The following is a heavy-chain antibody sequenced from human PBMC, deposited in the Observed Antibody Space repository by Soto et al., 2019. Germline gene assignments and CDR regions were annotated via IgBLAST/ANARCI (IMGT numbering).Heavy chain of an antibody. D-gene: IGHD3-10*01. J-gene: IGHJ4*02. CDR1: GFTFSDYY. CDR3: ARDRKIVWFGESYFDY. V-gene: IGHV3-11*05. CDR2: ISSSSSYT. Sequence: QVQLVESGGGLVKPGGSLRLSCAASGFTFSDYYMSWIRQAPGKGLEWVSYISSSSSYTNYADSVKGRFTISRDNAKTSLYLQMNSLRAEDTAVYYCARDRKIVWFGESYFDYWGQGTLVTVSS.